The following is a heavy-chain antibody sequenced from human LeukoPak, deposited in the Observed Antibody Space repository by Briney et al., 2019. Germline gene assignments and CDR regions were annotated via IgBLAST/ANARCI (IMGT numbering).Heavy chain of an antibody. D-gene: IGHD4-11*01. CDR1: GYNFNSHW. CDR2: IDPSYSYT. CDR3: ARKMSLDNSNSRAFDY. Sequence: GESLKISSKTSGYNFNSHWISWVRPMPGEGVEWLGRIDPSYSYTNYNPSFQGHIIVSANSSISTAYLQWNSLRASDSGIYYCARKMSLDNSNSRAFDYWGQGTLVTVSS. J-gene: IGHJ4*02. V-gene: IGHV5-10-1*01.